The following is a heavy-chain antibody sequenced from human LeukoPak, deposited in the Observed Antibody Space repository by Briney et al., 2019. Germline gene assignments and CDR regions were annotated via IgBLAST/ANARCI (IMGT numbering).Heavy chain of an antibody. V-gene: IGHV3-7*01. D-gene: IGHD3-3*01. CDR1: GGSFSGYY. CDR2: IKQDGSEK. Sequence: PSETLSLTCAVYGGSFSGYYWSWVRQAPGKGLEWVANIKQDGSEKYYVDSVKGRFTISRDNAKNSLYLQMNSLRAEDTAVYYCARDRAYYDFWSGYYLDPWGQGTLVTVSS. CDR3: ARDRAYYDFWSGYYLDP. J-gene: IGHJ5*02.